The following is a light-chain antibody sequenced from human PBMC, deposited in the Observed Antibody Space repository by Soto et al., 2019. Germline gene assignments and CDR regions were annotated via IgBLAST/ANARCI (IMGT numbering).Light chain of an antibody. Sequence: AVLLTQSPSSFSASTGDRATITCRASQAIHNYLAWYQQVPGKAPKLLLYAASILQTGVPSRFSGSGSGTDFTLTSDGPQSEDFATYFCQHYYDYPWTFGQGTTVE. J-gene: IGKJ1*01. CDR2: AAS. V-gene: IGKV1-8*01. CDR3: QHYYDYPWT. CDR1: QAIHNY.